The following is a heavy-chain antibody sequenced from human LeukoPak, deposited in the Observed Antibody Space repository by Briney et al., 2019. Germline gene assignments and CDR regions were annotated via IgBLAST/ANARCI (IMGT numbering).Heavy chain of an antibody. V-gene: IGHV4-34*01. J-gene: IGHJ4*01. CDR3: ASLLNIAGYSGYDSDY. Sequence: SETLSLTCAVYGGSFSGYYWSCIRQPPGKGLEWSGEINHSGSTNYNPSLKSRVTISVDTSKSQISLKLNSLTAADTAVYYCASLLNIAGYSGYDSDYWGHGTLVTVSS. D-gene: IGHD5-12*01. CDR2: INHSGST. CDR1: GGSFSGYY.